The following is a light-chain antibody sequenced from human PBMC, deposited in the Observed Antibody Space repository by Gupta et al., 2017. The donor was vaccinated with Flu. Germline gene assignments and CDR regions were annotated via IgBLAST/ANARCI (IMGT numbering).Light chain of an antibody. CDR1: SSDVGGYNY. J-gene: IGLJ1*01. Sequence: QSALTQPASVSGSPGQSITISCTGTSSDVGGYNYVSWYQQHPDKAPKLMIYEVSNRPSGVSNRFSGSKSGNTAYLTISGLQAGDETDYYCSSYTASSTLVFGTGTKVTVL. V-gene: IGLV2-14*01. CDR3: SSYTASSTLV. CDR2: EVS.